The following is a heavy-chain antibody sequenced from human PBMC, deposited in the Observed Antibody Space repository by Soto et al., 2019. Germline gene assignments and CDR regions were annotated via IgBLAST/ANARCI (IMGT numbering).Heavy chain of an antibody. CDR3: ARDYLAGTTSYYYGMDV. CDR2: SSVSSSSYI. CDR1: GFPLSSQS. D-gene: IGHD1-7*01. Sequence: GGSLSLACAASGFPLSSQSVNWVRQAPGKGKEWVAASSVSSSSYIYYADSVKGRFTVSRDNAKTSLYLQLNSLRAADTAVYYCARDYLAGTTSYYYGMDVWGQGTTVTVSS. V-gene: IGHV3-21*01. J-gene: IGHJ6*02.